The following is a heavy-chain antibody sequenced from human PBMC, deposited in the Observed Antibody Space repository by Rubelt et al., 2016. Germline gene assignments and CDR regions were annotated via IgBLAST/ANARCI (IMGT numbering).Heavy chain of an antibody. Sequence: EVQLVESGGGLVQRGGSLRLSCAASGFTFSTYAMSWVRQAPGKGLEWVSGIVTGGDRTYYAESVKGRFTISRDNSKNTLYLQMNSLRAEDTAVYYCARGGGDLDYWGQGTLVTVSS. CDR2: IVTGGDRT. CDR1: GFTFSTYA. J-gene: IGHJ4*02. V-gene: IGHV3-23*04. CDR3: ARGGGDLDY. D-gene: IGHD2-15*01.